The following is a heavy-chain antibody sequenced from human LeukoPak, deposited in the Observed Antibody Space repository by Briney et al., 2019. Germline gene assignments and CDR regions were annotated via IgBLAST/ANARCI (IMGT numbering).Heavy chain of an antibody. CDR1: GYTFTSYG. V-gene: IGHV1-18*01. J-gene: IGHJ3*02. Sequence: ASVKVSCKASGYTFTSYGISWVRQAPGQGLEWMGWISAYNGNTNYAQKLQGRVTMTTDTSTSTAYMELRSLRSEDTAVYYCARNRRFGEFNDAFDIWGQGTMVTVSS. CDR2: ISAYNGNT. CDR3: ARNRRFGEFNDAFDI. D-gene: IGHD3-10*01.